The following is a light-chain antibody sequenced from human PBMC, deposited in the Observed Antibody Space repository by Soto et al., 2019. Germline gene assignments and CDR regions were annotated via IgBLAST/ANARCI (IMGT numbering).Light chain of an antibody. V-gene: IGLV4-69*01. CDR3: QTWGTGIHVV. Sequence: QPVLTQSPSASASLGASVKLTCTLSSGHSNNAIAWHQQQPEKGPRYLMILNSDGSHIKGDGIPDRFSGSRSGAERYLTISSLQSEDEADYYCQTWGTGIHVVFGGGTKVTVL. CDR1: SGHSNNA. CDR2: LNSDGSH. J-gene: IGLJ2*01.